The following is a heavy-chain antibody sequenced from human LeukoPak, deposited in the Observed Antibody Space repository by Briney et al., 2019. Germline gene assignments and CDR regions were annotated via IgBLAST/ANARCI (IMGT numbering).Heavy chain of an antibody. CDR2: IQPDGSEQ. Sequence: GGSLRLSCVASGSTFSSIWMSWVRQAPGKGLEWVGNIQPDGSEQYPVDSVKGRFTISRDNARNSLFLQMNSLRPEDTAVYYCARGLAYYYDSSAYFLDYWGQGTLVTVSS. J-gene: IGHJ4*02. D-gene: IGHD3-22*01. V-gene: IGHV3-7*01. CDR3: ARGLAYYYDSSAYFLDY. CDR1: GSTFSSIW.